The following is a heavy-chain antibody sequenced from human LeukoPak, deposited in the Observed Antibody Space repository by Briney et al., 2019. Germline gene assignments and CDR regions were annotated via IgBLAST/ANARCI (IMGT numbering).Heavy chain of an antibody. CDR3: ARPIITNDLWFDP. CDR2: IYYSGST. D-gene: IGHD3-22*01. Sequence: PSETLSLTCAVSGGSISSGGYYWSWIRQPPGKGLEWIGYIYYSGSTNYNPSLKSRVTISVDTSKNQFSLKLSSVTAADTVVYYCARPIITNDLWFDPWGQGTLVTVSS. J-gene: IGHJ5*02. CDR1: GGSISSGGYY. V-gene: IGHV4-61*08.